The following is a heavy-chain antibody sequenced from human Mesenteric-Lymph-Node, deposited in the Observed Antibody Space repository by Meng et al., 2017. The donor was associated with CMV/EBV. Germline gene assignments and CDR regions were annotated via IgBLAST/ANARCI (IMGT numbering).Heavy chain of an antibody. CDR2: IYYSGST. Sequence: SETLSLTCAVYSGSLSGYYWSWIRQPPGKGLEWIGYIYYSGSTNYNPSLKSRVTISVDTSKNQFSLKLSSVTAADTAVYYCARVAYDSWYFDLWGRGTLVTVSS. CDR1: SGSLSGYY. V-gene: IGHV4-59*01. J-gene: IGHJ2*01. D-gene: IGHD5-12*01. CDR3: ARVAYDSWYFDL.